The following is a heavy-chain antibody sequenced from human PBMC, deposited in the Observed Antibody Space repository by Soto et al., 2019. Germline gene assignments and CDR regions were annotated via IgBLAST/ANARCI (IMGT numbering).Heavy chain of an antibody. D-gene: IGHD2-2*01. J-gene: IGHJ5*02. V-gene: IGHV1-69*12. Sequence: QVQLVQSGAAVKKPGSSVKVSCKASGGTFSIYGISWVRQAPGQGLEWMGGIIPIFGTTNCAQKFQGGVTIIADESTSPACMELCSLRSEDTAVYYCAREVGRDPDGISTSCYYNWFDPWGQGTQVTVSS. CDR1: GGTFSIYG. CDR3: AREVGRDPDGISTSCYYNWFDP. CDR2: IIPIFGTT.